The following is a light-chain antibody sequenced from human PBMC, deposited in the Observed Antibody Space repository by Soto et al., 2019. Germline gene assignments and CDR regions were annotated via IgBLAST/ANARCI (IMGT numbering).Light chain of an antibody. Sequence: DIQMTQSPSSLSASVGDRVTITCQASQDIKNYLNWYQQKPGKAPKLLIYDASNLETGVPSRFSARGSGTDFTFTITSLQPEDFATYYCQQYDSLAQCTFGGGTKVEIE. V-gene: IGKV1-33*01. CDR1: QDIKNY. CDR2: DAS. J-gene: IGKJ4*01. CDR3: QQYDSLAQCT.